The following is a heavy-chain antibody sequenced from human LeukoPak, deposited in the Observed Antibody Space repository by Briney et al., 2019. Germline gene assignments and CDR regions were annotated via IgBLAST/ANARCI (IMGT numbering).Heavy chain of an antibody. V-gene: IGHV3-23*01. Sequence: GGSLRLSRAASGFTFSSNDMSWVRQAPGKGLEWVSGISGTDGSRSYADSVKGRSTISRDNSKNTLFLQMSSLRAEDTAVYYCAKKYSNSWPAFDYWGQGTLVTVSS. CDR1: GFTFSSND. J-gene: IGHJ4*02. CDR2: ISGTDGSR. CDR3: AKKYSNSWPAFDY. D-gene: IGHD4-11*01.